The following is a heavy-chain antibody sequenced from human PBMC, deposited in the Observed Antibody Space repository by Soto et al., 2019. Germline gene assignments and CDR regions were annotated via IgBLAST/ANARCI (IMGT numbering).Heavy chain of an antibody. D-gene: IGHD6-6*01. CDR2: IKSKTDGGTT. CDR1: GFTFSNAW. J-gene: IGHJ4*02. Sequence: GGSLRLSCAASGFTFSNAWLSWVRQAPGKGLEWVGRIKSKTDGGTTDYTAPVKGRFTISRDDSKNTLYLQMNSLKIEDTAVYYCTTGSTSTKNYWGQGTLVTVSS. CDR3: TTGSTSTKNY. V-gene: IGHV3-15*01.